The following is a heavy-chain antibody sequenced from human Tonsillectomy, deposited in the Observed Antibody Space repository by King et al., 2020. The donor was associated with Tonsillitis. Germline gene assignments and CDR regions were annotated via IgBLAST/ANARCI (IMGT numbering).Heavy chain of an antibody. CDR3: AKLDGSVAPYYYYYMDV. J-gene: IGHJ6*03. CDR2: IYDSERT. V-gene: IGHV4-59*08. Sequence: QLQESGPGLVKPSETLSLTCTVSGDSISSYYWSWIRQPPGKGLEWIGCIYDSERTNYNPSLKSRVTISVDTSKNQFSLKLRSVTAADTAVYYCAKLDGSVAPYYYYYMDVWGKGTTVTVSS. CDR1: GDSISSYY. D-gene: IGHD6-19*01.